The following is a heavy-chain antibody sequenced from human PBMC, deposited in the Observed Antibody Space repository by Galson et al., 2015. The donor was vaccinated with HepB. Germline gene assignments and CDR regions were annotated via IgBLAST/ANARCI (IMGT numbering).Heavy chain of an antibody. CDR2: IIPIFGTT. D-gene: IGHD3-3*01. V-gene: IGHV1-69*06. Sequence: SVKVSCKASGDTINNYSIIWVRQAPGQGLDWMGGIIPIFGTTYYAQKFQDRVTIIADKSTNTAYLELTSLRSDDTAVYYCATGDREWIRLRLSSFGSWGQGTLVTVSS. J-gene: IGHJ5*01. CDR3: ATGDREWIRLRLSSFGS. CDR1: GDTINNYS.